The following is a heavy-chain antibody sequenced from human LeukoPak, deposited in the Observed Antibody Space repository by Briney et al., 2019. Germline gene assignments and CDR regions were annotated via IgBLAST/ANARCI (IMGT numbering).Heavy chain of an antibody. CDR3: ARMGVGFYYYYYMDV. CDR2: INHSGST. J-gene: IGHJ6*03. D-gene: IGHD3-16*01. CDR1: GGSFRGYY. Sequence: PSETLSLTCAVYGGSFRGYYWSWIRQPPRKGLEWIGEINHSGSTNYNPSLKSRVTISVDTSKNQFSLKLSSVTAADTAVYYCARMGVGFYYYYYMDVWGKGTTVTVSS. V-gene: IGHV4-34*01.